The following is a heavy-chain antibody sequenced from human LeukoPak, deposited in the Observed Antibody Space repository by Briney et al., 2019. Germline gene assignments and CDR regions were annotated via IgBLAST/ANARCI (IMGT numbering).Heavy chain of an antibody. CDR3: ARGLRGLLQYDYYMDV. V-gene: IGHV1-18*01. CDR1: GYTFTSYG. Sequence: ASVKVSCKASGYTFTSYGISWVRQAPGQGLEWMGWISAYNGNTNYAQKLQGRVTMTTDTSTSTAYMELRSLRSDDTAVYYCARGLRGLLQYDYYMDVWGKGTTVTVSS. CDR2: ISAYNGNT. J-gene: IGHJ6*03. D-gene: IGHD4-11*01.